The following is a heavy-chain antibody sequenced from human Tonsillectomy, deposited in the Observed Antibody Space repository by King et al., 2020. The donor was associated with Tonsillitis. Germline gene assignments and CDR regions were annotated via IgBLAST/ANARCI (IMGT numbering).Heavy chain of an antibody. Sequence: VQLVESGGGVVQPGRSLRLSCAASGFTFSSYGMHWVRQAPGKGLEWVAVISYDGSNKYYADSVKGRFTISRDNSKNTLYLQMNSLRAEDTAVYYCAKASCSGGSCYSDSYGMDVWGQGTTVTVSS. J-gene: IGHJ6*02. D-gene: IGHD2-15*01. CDR3: AKASCSGGSCYSDSYGMDV. CDR2: ISYDGSNK. V-gene: IGHV3-30*18. CDR1: GFTFSSYG.